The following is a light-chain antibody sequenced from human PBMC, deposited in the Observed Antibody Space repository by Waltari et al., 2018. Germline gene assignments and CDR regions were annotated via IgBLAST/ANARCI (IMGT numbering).Light chain of an antibody. CDR1: QTILTW. Sequence: DTQVTQSPSTLSASVGDSVTITCRASQTILTWMAWYQQKPGKAPKLLIYKASRLESGVPSRFSVTASGTEFTLTISSLQPDDSATYYCQQYHDYSTFGQGTKLEIK. CDR3: QQYHDYST. CDR2: KAS. V-gene: IGKV1-5*03. J-gene: IGKJ2*01.